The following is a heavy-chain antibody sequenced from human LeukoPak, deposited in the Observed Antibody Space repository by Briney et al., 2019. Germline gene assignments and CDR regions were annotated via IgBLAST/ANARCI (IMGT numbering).Heavy chain of an antibody. Sequence: GGSLRLSCAASGFTFSSYAMHWVRQAPGKGLEWVAVISYDGSNKYYADSVKGRFTISRDNSKNTLYLQMNSLRAEDTAVYYCAREEGRWEWFDPWGQGTLVAVSS. D-gene: IGHD1-26*01. CDR1: GFTFSSYA. J-gene: IGHJ5*02. CDR2: ISYDGSNK. CDR3: AREEGRWEWFDP. V-gene: IGHV3-30*14.